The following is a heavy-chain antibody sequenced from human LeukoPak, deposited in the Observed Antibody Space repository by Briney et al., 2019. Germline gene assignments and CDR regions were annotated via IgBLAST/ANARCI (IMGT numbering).Heavy chain of an antibody. J-gene: IGHJ5*02. CDR3: ARDGAGGFGFNWFDP. Sequence: ASVKVSCKAFGYTFTNYYIHWVRQAPGQGLGSMGIINPSSGSTSYAQKFRGRVTMTGDMSTGTVYMELTSLRSEDTALYYCARDGAGGFGFNWFDPWGQGTLVTVSS. CDR2: INPSSGST. D-gene: IGHD2-8*02. V-gene: IGHV1-46*01. CDR1: GYTFTNYY.